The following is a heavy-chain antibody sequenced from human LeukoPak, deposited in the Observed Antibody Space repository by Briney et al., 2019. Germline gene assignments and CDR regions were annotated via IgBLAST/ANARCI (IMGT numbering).Heavy chain of an antibody. CDR2: IYPGDSDT. Sequence: GESLKISCKGSGYSFTSYWIGWVRQMPGKGLEWMGIIYPGDSDTRYSPSFQGQVTISADKSISTAYLQWSSLKASDTAMCYCARVGARAGRYFDYWGQGTLVTVSS. CDR1: GYSFTSYW. V-gene: IGHV5-51*01. J-gene: IGHJ4*02. D-gene: IGHD1-26*01. CDR3: ARVGARAGRYFDY.